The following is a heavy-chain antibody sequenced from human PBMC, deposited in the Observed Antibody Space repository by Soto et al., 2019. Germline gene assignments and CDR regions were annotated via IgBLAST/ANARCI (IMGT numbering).Heavy chain of an antibody. D-gene: IGHD1-26*01. CDR1: GFTFSGSA. J-gene: IGHJ4*02. CDR2: IRSKANSYAT. Sequence: GGSLRLSCAASGFTFSGSAMHWVRQASGKGLEWVGRIRSKANSYATAYAASVKGRFTISRDDSKNTAYLQMNSLKTEDTAVYYCTVSGSYSTHHDTYFDYWGQGTLVTVSS. V-gene: IGHV3-73*01. CDR3: TVSGSYSTHHDTYFDY.